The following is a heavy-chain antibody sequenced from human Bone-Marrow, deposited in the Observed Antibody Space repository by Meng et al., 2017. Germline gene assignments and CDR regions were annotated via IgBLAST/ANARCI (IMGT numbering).Heavy chain of an antibody. D-gene: IGHD6-19*01. CDR2: ISSYGDTT. Sequence: GESLKISCAASGFTFSSYAMHWVRQAPGKGLEYVSGISSYGDTTYYGTSVKGRFTISRDDSKNTLYLQMGNVRGEDTAVYYCARDRAAVAGTPLYYFDYWGQGTLVTVSS. J-gene: IGHJ4*02. V-gene: IGHV3-64*01. CDR3: ARDRAAVAGTPLYYFDY. CDR1: GFTFSSYA.